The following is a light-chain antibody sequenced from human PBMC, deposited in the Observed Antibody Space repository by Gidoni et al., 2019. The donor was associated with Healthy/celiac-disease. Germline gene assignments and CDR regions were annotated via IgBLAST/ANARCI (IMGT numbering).Light chain of an antibody. CDR2: KDS. CDR3: QSADRVV. CDR1: ALPKQY. V-gene: IGLV3-25*03. J-gene: IGLJ2*01. Sequence: SYELTQPPSVSVSPGQTARITCSGDALPKQYAYWYKQKPGQAPVLVIYKDSERPSGIPERFSGSSSGTTVTLTISGVQAEDEADYYCQSADRVVFGGGTKLTVL.